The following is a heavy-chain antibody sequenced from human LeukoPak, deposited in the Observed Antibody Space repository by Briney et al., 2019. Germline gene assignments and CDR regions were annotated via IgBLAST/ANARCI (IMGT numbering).Heavy chain of an antibody. CDR1: GFTFSSYS. V-gene: IGHV3-21*01. CDR3: ARAWWCSGGSCYPFFYGMDV. D-gene: IGHD2-15*01. J-gene: IGHJ6*02. CDR2: ITINSSYI. Sequence: GGSLRLSCAASGFTFSSYSMNWVRQAPGKGLEWVSCITINSSYIYYADSVNGRFTISRDNAKNSLSLHMNSLRAEDTAVYYCARAWWCSGGSCYPFFYGMDVWGQGTTVTVSS.